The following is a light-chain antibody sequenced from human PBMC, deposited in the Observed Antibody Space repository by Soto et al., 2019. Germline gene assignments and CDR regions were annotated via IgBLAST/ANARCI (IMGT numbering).Light chain of an antibody. CDR2: GAS. V-gene: IGKV3-20*01. J-gene: IGKJ1*01. Sequence: EIVLTQSPGSLSLSPGERATLSCRASQSVSSDYLAWYQQKPGQAPSLLIYGASSRATGIPDRFSGSGSGTDFALTINRLEPEYFAVYYCQQYGLLPGPFGPGSKVDI. CDR1: QSVSSDY. CDR3: QQYGLLPGP.